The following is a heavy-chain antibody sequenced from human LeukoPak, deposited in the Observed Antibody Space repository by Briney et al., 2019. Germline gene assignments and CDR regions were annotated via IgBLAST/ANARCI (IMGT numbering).Heavy chain of an antibody. Sequence: WASVKVSCKVSGYTLTELSMHWVRQAPGKGLEWMGGFDPEDGETIYAQEFQGRVTITRDTSASTAYMELSSLRSEDMAVYYCARDKAYRFYYYYMDVWGKGTTVTISS. D-gene: IGHD2-21*01. CDR2: FDPEDGET. V-gene: IGHV1-24*01. J-gene: IGHJ6*03. CDR3: ARDKAYRFYYYYMDV. CDR1: GYTLTELS.